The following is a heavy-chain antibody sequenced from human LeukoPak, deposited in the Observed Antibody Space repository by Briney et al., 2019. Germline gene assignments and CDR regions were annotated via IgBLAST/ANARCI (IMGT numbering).Heavy chain of an antibody. CDR1: GFTFSSYW. Sequence: SVGSLRLSCAASGFTFSSYWMHWVRQAPGKGLMWVSRINSDGSRTTYADSVRGRFTISRDNAKSTLYLQMNSLRAEDTAVYYCARVRDDYTYFDCWGQGTLVTVSS. CDR2: INSDGSRT. V-gene: IGHV3-74*01. J-gene: IGHJ4*02. CDR3: ARVRDDYTYFDC. D-gene: IGHD4-11*01.